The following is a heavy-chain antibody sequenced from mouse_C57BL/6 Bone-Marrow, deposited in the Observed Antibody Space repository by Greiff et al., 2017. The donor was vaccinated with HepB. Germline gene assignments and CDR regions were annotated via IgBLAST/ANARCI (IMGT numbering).Heavy chain of an antibody. J-gene: IGHJ1*03. V-gene: IGHV5-4*01. CDR1: GFTFGSYA. Sequence: EVQVVESGGGLVKPGGSLKLSCAASGFTFGSYAMSWVRQTPEKRLEWVATISDGGSYTYYPDNVKGRFTISRDNAKNNLYLHMSHLKSEDTAMYYCAGYYYGSSSWYFDVSGTGTTVTVSS. CDR3: AGYYYGSSSWYFDV. CDR2: ISDGGSYT. D-gene: IGHD1-1*01.